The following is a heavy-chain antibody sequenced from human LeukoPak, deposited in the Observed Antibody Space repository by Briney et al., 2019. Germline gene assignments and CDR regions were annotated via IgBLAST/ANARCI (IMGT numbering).Heavy chain of an antibody. CDR3: ARRGEYSYGYFGARAYYFDY. J-gene: IGHJ4*02. Sequence: GESLKISCKGSGYSFTSYWIGWVRQMPGKGLEWMGIIYPGDSDTRYSPSFQGQVTISADKSISTAYLQWSSLKASDTAMYYCARRGEYSYGYFGARAYYFDYWGREPWSPSPQ. CDR2: IYPGDSDT. D-gene: IGHD5-18*01. CDR1: GYSFTSYW. V-gene: IGHV5-51*01.